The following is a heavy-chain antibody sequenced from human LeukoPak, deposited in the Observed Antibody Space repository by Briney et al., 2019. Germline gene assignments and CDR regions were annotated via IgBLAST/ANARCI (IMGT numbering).Heavy chain of an antibody. J-gene: IGHJ4*02. CDR2: IHYSGST. CDR1: GGSISSYY. Sequence: PSETLSLTCTVSGGSISSYYWSWLRQSPGEGLEWIGYIHYSGSTNYNPSLWSRVTMSVDTSKNQFSLKLSSVTAADTAVYYCTRGTVTVNYFDYWGQGTLVTVSS. V-gene: IGHV4-59*13. CDR3: TRGTVTVNYFDY. D-gene: IGHD4-11*01.